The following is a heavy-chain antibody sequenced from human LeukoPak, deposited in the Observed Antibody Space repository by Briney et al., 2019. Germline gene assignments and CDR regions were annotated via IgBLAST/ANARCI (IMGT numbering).Heavy chain of an antibody. CDR1: GGSFSGYY. CDR3: GRGSGNLSGYYPHYYYYYGMDV. D-gene: IGHD3-22*01. Sequence: PSETLSLTCAVYGGSFSGYYWSWIRQPPGKGLEWIGEINHSGSTNYNPSLKSRVAISEDTSKQQFSLKLSSVTAADTAVYYCGRGSGNLSGYYPHYYYYYGMDVWGQGTTVTVSS. V-gene: IGHV4-34*01. CDR2: INHSGST. J-gene: IGHJ6*02.